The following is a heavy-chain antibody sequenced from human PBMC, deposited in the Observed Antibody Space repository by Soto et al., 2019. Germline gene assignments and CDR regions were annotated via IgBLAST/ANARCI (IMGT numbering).Heavy chain of an antibody. CDR1: GDSVSSGSSY. CDR2: IYNRGST. Sequence: QVPLQESGPGLVKPSETLSLTCTVSGDSVSSGSSYWTWIRQPPGKGLEWIGYIYNRGSTNYNPSLKSRVTISRDMSKNHFSLKLSSVTAADTAVYYCARGSNYHWNWFDPWGQGTLVTVSS. D-gene: IGHD1-1*01. J-gene: IGHJ5*02. CDR3: ARGSNYHWNWFDP. V-gene: IGHV4-61*03.